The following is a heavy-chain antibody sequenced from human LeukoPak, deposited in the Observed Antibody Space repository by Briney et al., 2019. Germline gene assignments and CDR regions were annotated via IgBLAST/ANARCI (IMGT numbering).Heavy chain of an antibody. V-gene: IGHV3-74*01. J-gene: IGHJ6*04. CDR1: GFTFSSYW. Sequence: GGSLRLSCAASGFTFSSYWMHWVRQAPGKGLVWVSRINSDGSSTSYADSVKGRFTISRDNAKNTLYLQMNGLRAEDTAVYYCASSYYGSGSYYSYYGMDVWGKGTTVTVSS. CDR2: INSDGSST. D-gene: IGHD3-10*01. CDR3: ASSYYGSGSYYSYYGMDV.